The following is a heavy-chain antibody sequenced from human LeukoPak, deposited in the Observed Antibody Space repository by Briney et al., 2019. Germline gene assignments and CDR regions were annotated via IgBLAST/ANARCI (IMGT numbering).Heavy chain of an antibody. Sequence: GGSLRLSCAASGFTFSNAWMSWVRQAPGKGLEWVGRIKSKTDGGTTDYAAPVKGRFTISRDDSKNTLYLQMNSLKTEDTAVYYCTTEYRCSSTSCYDGENSDYWGQGTLVTVSS. J-gene: IGHJ4*02. CDR2: IKSKTDGGTT. D-gene: IGHD2-2*01. V-gene: IGHV3-15*01. CDR1: GFTFSNAW. CDR3: TTEYRCSSTSCYDGENSDY.